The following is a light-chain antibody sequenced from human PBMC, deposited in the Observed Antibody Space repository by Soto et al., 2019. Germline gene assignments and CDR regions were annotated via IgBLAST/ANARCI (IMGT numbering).Light chain of an antibody. Sequence: DIVMTQSPDSLAVSLGERATINCKSSQSILYSSNNKNYLAWYQQKPGQRPKLLIYWASTRESGVPDRFSGSGSGTDFTLTISSPQTEDVAVYYCLQYYTTPEAFGQGTKVEIK. CDR1: QSILYSSNNKNY. CDR2: WAS. J-gene: IGKJ1*01. V-gene: IGKV4-1*01. CDR3: LQYYTTPEA.